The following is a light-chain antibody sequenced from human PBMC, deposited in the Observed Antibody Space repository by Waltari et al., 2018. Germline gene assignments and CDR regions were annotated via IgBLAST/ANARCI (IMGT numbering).Light chain of an antibody. J-gene: IGLJ3*02. Sequence: QSVLTQQPSASGSPGQRVTMSCSGSTSNIGRNPVNWYQQLPGTAPKLLIYSNNQRPSGVPERLSGSKSGTSASLAISGLQSEDEADYYCAVWDDSLNGQVFGGGTKLTVL. V-gene: IGLV1-44*01. CDR1: TSNIGRNP. CDR3: AVWDDSLNGQV. CDR2: SNN.